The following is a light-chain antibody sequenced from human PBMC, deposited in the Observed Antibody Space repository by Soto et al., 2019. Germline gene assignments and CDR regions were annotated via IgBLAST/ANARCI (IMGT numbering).Light chain of an antibody. J-gene: IGKJ2*03. Sequence: DVVMTQSPLSLPVTLGQPASISCRSSQSLLLSDGYTYLTWFQQRPGQSPRRLIYKVSDRDSGVPDRFSGSGSGTDFTLQISRVEAEDIAIYYCMAGIHPYRFGQGTKLEIK. V-gene: IGKV2-30*02. CDR2: KVS. CDR3: MAGIHPYR. CDR1: QSLLLSDGYTY.